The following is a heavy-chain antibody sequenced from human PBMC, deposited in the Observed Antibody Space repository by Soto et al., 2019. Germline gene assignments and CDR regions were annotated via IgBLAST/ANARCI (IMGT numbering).Heavy chain of an antibody. D-gene: IGHD3-3*01. V-gene: IGHV1-2*04. J-gene: IGHJ6*02. CDR2: INPNSGGT. CDR1: GYTFTGYY. Sequence: ASVKVSCKASGYTFTGYYMHWVRQAPGQGLEWMGWINPNSGGTNYAQKFQGWVTMTRDTSISTAYMELSRLRSDDTAVYYCARGDFMGYYYGMDVWGQGTTVTV. CDR3: ARGDFMGYYYGMDV.